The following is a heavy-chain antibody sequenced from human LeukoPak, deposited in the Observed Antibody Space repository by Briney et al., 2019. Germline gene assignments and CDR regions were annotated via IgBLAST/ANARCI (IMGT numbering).Heavy chain of an antibody. CDR2: IYYSGST. V-gene: IGHV4-59*01. D-gene: IGHD6-19*01. J-gene: IGHJ1*01. CDR1: GGSISSYY. Sequence: SETLSLTCTASGGSISSYYWNWIRQPPGKGLEWIGYIYYSGSTNYNPSLMSRVTISVDTSKNQFSLKLSSVTAADTAVYNCARGGWYPESFHHWGQGALVTVSS. CDR3: ARGGWYPESFHH.